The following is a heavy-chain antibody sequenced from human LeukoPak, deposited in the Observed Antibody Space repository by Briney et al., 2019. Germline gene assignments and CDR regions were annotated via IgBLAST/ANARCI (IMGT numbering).Heavy chain of an antibody. D-gene: IGHD3-10*01. CDR2: INPNSGGT. Sequence: GASVKVSCKASGYTFTGYYMHWVRQAPGQGLEWMGWINPNSGGTNYAQKSQGRVTMTRDTSISTAYMELSRLRSDDTAVYYCARDLRLLWFGEDPRYYFDYWGQGTLVTVSS. J-gene: IGHJ4*02. CDR1: GYTFTGYY. CDR3: ARDLRLLWFGEDPRYYFDY. V-gene: IGHV1-2*02.